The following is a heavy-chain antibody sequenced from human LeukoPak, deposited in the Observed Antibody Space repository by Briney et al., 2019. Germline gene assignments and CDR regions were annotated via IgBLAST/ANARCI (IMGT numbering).Heavy chain of an antibody. Sequence: GGSLRLSCAASGFTFSSYGMHWVRQAPGKGLEWVAVISYDGSNKYYADSVKGRFTISRDNSKNTLYLQMNSLRAEDTAVYYCAKLGIAAADPLDYWGQGTLVTVSS. V-gene: IGHV3-30*18. J-gene: IGHJ4*02. D-gene: IGHD6-13*01. CDR3: AKLGIAAADPLDY. CDR1: GFTFSSYG. CDR2: ISYDGSNK.